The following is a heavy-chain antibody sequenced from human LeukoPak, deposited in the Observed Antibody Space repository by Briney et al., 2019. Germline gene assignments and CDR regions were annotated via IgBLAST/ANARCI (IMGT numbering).Heavy chain of an antibody. CDR3: ASYYYYGMDV. CDR2: ISYDGSNK. CDR1: GFTFSSYA. J-gene: IGHJ6*02. Sequence: GRSLRLSCAASGFTFSSYAMHWVRQAPGKGLEWVAVISYDGSNKYYADSVKGRFTISRDNSKNTLYLQMNSLRAEDTAVYYCASYYYYGMDVWGQGTTVTVSS. V-gene: IGHV3-30-3*01.